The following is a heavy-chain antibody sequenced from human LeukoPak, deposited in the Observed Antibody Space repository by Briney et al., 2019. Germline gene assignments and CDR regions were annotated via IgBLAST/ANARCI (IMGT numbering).Heavy chain of an antibody. J-gene: IGHJ3*02. Sequence: GGSLRLSCAASGFTFSSYAMSWVRQAPGKGLEWVSAISGSGGSTYYADSVKGRFTISRDNSKNTLYLQMNSLRAEDTAVYYCARVGRQGLGERAFDIWGQGTMVTVSS. V-gene: IGHV3-23*01. CDR1: GFTFSSYA. CDR2: ISGSGGST. D-gene: IGHD5-24*01. CDR3: ARVGRQGLGERAFDI.